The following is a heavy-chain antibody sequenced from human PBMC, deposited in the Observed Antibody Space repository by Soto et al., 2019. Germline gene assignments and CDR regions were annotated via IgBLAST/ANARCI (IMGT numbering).Heavy chain of an antibody. J-gene: IGHJ6*03. V-gene: IGHV4-59*01. D-gene: IGHD6-13*01. CDR3: ARVPAAADPYYYYYYMDV. CDR2: IYYSGST. CDR1: GGSISSYY. Sequence: PSETLSLTCTVSGGSISSYYWSWIRQPPGKGLEWIGYIYYSGSTNYNPSLKSRVTISVDTSKNQFSLKLSSVTAADTAVYYCARVPAAADPYYYYYYMDVWGKGTTVTV.